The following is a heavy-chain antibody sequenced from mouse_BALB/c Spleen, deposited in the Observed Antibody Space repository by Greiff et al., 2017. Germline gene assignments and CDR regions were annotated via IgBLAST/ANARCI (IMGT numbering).Heavy chain of an antibody. V-gene: IGHV1-14*01. CDR2: INPYNDGT. D-gene: IGHD3-1*01. CDR3: ARGTARAGGYYAMDY. J-gene: IGHJ4*01. Sequence: VQLQQSGPELVKPGASVKMSCKASGYTFTSYVMHWVKQKPGQGLEWIGYINPYNDGTKYNEKFKGKATLTSDKSSSTAYMELSSLTSEDSAVYYCARGTARAGGYYAMDYWGQGTSVTVSS. CDR1: GYTFTSYV.